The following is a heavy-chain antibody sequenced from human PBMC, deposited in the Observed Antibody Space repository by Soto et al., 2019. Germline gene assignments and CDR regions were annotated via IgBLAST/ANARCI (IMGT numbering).Heavy chain of an antibody. V-gene: IGHV2-26*01. CDR1: GFSLGDAIMG. D-gene: IGHD3-10*01. J-gene: IGHJ5*02. Sequence: SGPTPVNPTETLTLTCTVSGFSLGDAIMGVSWIRQPPGKALEWLAHIFSNDEKSYSTSLKSRLTISKDTSKSQVVLTMTNMDPVDTATYYCARIPGLEGFFGGPSVFLAPSAQRTPVLVSS. CDR3: ARIPGLEGFFGGPSVFLAP. CDR2: IFSNDEK.